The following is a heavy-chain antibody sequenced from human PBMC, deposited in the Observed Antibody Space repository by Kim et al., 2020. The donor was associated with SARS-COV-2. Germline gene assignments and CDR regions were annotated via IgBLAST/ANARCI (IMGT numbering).Heavy chain of an antibody. Sequence: GGSLRLSCVASGFTFSSYAMSWVRQAPGRGLEWVSGIHGRGSGTYYADSVKGRFTISRDNSKNTMYLQMNNLRAEDTALYYCAKIVGGGWGQGTLVTVSS. D-gene: IGHD3-22*01. CDR1: GFTFSSYA. CDR3: AKIVGGG. CDR2: IHGRGSGT. V-gene: IGHV3-23*05. J-gene: IGHJ4*02.